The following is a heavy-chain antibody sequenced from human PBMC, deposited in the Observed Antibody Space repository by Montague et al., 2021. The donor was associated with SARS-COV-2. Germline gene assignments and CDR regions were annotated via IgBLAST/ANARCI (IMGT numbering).Heavy chain of an antibody. J-gene: IGHJ6*02. D-gene: IGHD4-17*01. Sequence: SETLSLTCAVYGGSFSGYYWSWIRQPPGKGLEWIGEINHSGSTNYNPSLKSRVTISVDTSKNQFSLRLSSVTAADTAVYYCARASGDYILLFYYYYGMDVWGQGTPVTVSS. CDR1: GGSFSGYY. CDR2: INHSGST. CDR3: ARASGDYILLFYYYYGMDV. V-gene: IGHV4-34*01.